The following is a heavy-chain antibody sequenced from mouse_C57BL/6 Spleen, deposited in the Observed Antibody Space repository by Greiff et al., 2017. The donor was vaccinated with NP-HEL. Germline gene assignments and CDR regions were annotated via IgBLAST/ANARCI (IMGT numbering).Heavy chain of an antibody. J-gene: IGHJ4*01. D-gene: IGHD1-1*01. V-gene: IGHV7-3*01. Sequence: EVMLVESGGGLVQPGGSLSLSCAASGFTFTDYYMSWVRQPPGKALEWLGFIRNKANGYTTEYSASVKGRFTISRDNSQSILYLQMNALRAEDSATYYCARYDGSGYYYAMDYWGQGTSVTVSS. CDR3: ARYDGSGYYYAMDY. CDR1: GFTFTDYY. CDR2: IRNKANGYTT.